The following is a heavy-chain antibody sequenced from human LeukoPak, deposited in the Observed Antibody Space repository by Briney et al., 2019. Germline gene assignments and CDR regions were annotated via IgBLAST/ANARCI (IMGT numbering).Heavy chain of an antibody. Sequence: GGSLRLSCAASGFTFDDYAMRWVRQVPGRGLEWVSGINWNGGSTGYADSVKGRFTISRDNAKNSLYLQMNSLRAEDTALYYCARVFGTKSYYNHYMDVWGKGTTVTVSS. V-gene: IGHV3-20*04. CDR2: INWNGGST. CDR3: ARVFGTKSYYNHYMDV. J-gene: IGHJ6*03. CDR1: GFTFDDYA. D-gene: IGHD1-1*01.